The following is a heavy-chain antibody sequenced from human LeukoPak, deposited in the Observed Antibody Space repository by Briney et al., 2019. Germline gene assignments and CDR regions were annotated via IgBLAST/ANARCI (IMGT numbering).Heavy chain of an antibody. CDR3: ARNILFAFDI. D-gene: IGHD2/OR15-2a*01. CDR1: GLTVSSSY. Sequence: GGSLRLSCAASGLTVSSSYMSWVRQAPGRGLEWVSIIYNDGSTYYADSMKGRFTISRDNSKNTLYLQVNSLRAEDTAMYYCARNILFAFDIWGQGTMVTVSS. V-gene: IGHV3-53*01. CDR2: IYNDGST. J-gene: IGHJ3*02.